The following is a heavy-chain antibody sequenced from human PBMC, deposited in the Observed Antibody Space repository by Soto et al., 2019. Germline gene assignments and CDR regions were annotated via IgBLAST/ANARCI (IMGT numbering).Heavy chain of an antibody. CDR3: ERYYYDSSGYYYFDY. J-gene: IGHJ4*02. CDR1: GGSISSYY. Sequence: SETLSLTCTVSGGSISSYYWSWIRQPPGKGLEWIGYIYCSGSTNYNPSLKSRVTISVDTSKNQFSLKLSSVTAADTAVYYCERYYYDSSGYYYFDYWGQGTLVTVSS. CDR2: IYCSGST. V-gene: IGHV4-59*01. D-gene: IGHD3-22*01.